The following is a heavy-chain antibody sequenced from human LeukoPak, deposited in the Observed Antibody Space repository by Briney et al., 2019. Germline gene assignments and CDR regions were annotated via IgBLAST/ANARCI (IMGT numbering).Heavy chain of an antibody. Sequence: GGSLRLSCAASGFTFSSYWMSWVRQAPGKGLEWVANIKQDGSEKYYVDSVKGRFTISRDNAKNSLYLQMNSLRAEGTAVYYCARDRLPYYYDSSGYYNWGQGTLVTVSS. CDR2: IKQDGSEK. CDR1: GFTFSSYW. CDR3: ARDRLPYYYDSSGYYN. J-gene: IGHJ4*02. V-gene: IGHV3-7*01. D-gene: IGHD3-22*01.